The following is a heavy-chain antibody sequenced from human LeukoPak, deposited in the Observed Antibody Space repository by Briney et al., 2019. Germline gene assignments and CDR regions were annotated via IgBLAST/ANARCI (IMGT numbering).Heavy chain of an antibody. CDR2: ISHDGSNK. Sequence: GGSLRLSCAASGFSFNTYGIHWVRQAPGKGLEWVAIISHDGSNKYYSDSVKGRFTISRDNSKNTLYLQMSSLRAEDTAVYYCAREDYGDVEFKFDLWGRGTLVIVSS. CDR3: AREDYGDVEFKFDL. D-gene: IGHD4-17*01. CDR1: GFSFNTYG. V-gene: IGHV3-30*03. J-gene: IGHJ2*01.